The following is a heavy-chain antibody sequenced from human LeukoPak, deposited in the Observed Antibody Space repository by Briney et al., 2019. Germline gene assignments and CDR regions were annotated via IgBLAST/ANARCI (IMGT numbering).Heavy chain of an antibody. CDR3: ARVIGRFGDFDY. Sequence: PSETLSLTCTVSGGSISSYYWSWIRKPPGKGLEWIGYIYYSGSTNYNPSLKSRVTISVDTSKNQFSLKLSSVTAADTAVYYCARVIGRFGDFDYWGQGTLVTVSS. J-gene: IGHJ4*02. V-gene: IGHV4-59*01. CDR1: GGSISSYY. CDR2: IYYSGST. D-gene: IGHD3-10*01.